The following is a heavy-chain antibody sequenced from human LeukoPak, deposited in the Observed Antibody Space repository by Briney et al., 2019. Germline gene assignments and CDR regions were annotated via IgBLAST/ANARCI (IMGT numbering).Heavy chain of an antibody. CDR3: AAASWAGIAVAND. Sequence: PGGSLRLSCAASGFTFSDYYMSWIRQAPGKGLEWVSYISSSSSYTNYADSVKGRFTISRDNAKNSLYLQMNSLRAEDTAVYYCAAASWAGIAVANDWGQGTLVTVSS. D-gene: IGHD6-19*01. J-gene: IGHJ4*02. CDR2: ISSSSSYT. CDR1: GFTFSDYY. V-gene: IGHV3-11*06.